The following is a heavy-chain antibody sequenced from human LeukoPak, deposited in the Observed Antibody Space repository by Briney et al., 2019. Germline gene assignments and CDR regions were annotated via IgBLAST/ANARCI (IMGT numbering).Heavy chain of an antibody. D-gene: IGHD3-10*01. V-gene: IGHV3-23*01. J-gene: IGHJ4*02. CDR3: ARDRSYYGSGSNFDY. CDR2: ICGHGISI. Sequence: PGGSLRLSCAASRFTFSNYSMSWVRQAPGKGLEWVSGICGHGISIYYADSVKGRFTISRDNSKNTLCLQMNSLRAEDTAVYYCARDRSYYGSGSNFDYWGQGTLVTVSS. CDR1: RFTFSNYS.